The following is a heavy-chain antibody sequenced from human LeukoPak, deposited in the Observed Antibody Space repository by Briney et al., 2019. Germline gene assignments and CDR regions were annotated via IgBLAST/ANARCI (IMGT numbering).Heavy chain of an antibody. CDR3: ARGRNSVYYFNVVAPSHFDY. CDR1: GYTFTGYY. J-gene: IGHJ4*02. V-gene: IGHV1-2*06. Sequence: GASVKVSCKASGYTFTGYYMHWVRQAPGQGLEWMGRINPNSGGTNYAQKFQGRVTMTRDTSINTAYMDLSRLRSDDTAVYYCARGRNSVYYFNVVAPSHFDYWGQGTLVTVSS. CDR2: INPNSGGT. D-gene: IGHD3-22*01.